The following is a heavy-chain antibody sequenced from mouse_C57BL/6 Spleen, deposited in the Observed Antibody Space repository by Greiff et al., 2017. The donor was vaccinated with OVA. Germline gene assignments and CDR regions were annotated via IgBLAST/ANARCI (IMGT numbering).Heavy chain of an antibody. CDR3: TTPPGSGFAY. CDR1: GFNIKDDY. V-gene: IGHV14-4*01. Sequence: EVQLVESGAELVRPGASVKLSCTASGFNIKDDYMHWVKQRPEQGLEWIGWIDPENGDTEYASKFQGKATITADTSSNTAYLQLSSLTSEDTAVYYCTTPPGSGFAYWGQGTLVTVSA. J-gene: IGHJ3*01. CDR2: IDPENGDT. D-gene: IGHD2-2*01.